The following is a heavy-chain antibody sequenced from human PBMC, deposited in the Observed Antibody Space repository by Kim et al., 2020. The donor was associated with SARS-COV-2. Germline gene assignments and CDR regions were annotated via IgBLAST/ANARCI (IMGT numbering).Heavy chain of an antibody. J-gene: IGHJ4*01. CDR3: ATDGAVNWRKPFDY. V-gene: IGHV3-33*01. CDR2: IWFDGSKE. Sequence: GGSLRLSCAASGLIFSNYGFHWVRQAPGKGQEWVAVIWFDGSKEYYVDAVKGRFTISKDNSKNTVYLQMNSRRAEDTAVYYCATDGAVNWRKPFDYWGQGTLVTVSS. CDR1: GLIFSNYG. D-gene: IGHD1-1*01.